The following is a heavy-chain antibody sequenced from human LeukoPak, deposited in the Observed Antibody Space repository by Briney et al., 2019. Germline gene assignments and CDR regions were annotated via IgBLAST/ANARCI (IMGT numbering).Heavy chain of an antibody. Sequence: SETLSLTCTVSGGSISSSNWWSWIRQPPGKGLEWIGEIYHSGSTNYNPSLKSRVTISVDKSKTQFSLKLSSVTAADTAVYYCASQVLRGYSSWFDPWGQGTLVTVSS. CDR1: GGSISSSNW. J-gene: IGHJ5*02. CDR3: ASQVLRGYSSWFDP. V-gene: IGHV4-4*02. D-gene: IGHD5-18*01. CDR2: IYHSGST.